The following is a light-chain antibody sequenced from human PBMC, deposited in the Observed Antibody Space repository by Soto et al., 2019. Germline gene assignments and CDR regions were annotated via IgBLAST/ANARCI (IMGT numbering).Light chain of an antibody. Sequence: EIVLTQSPGTLSLSPGERATLSCWASQSVSSNYLAWFQQRPGQAPRLVIYGASSRAAGIPDRFSGSGSGTDFTLTISRLEPEDFAVYYCHQYDNLPRTFGQGTKVEIK. V-gene: IGKV3-20*01. J-gene: IGKJ1*01. CDR2: GAS. CDR1: QSVSSNY. CDR3: HQYDNLPRT.